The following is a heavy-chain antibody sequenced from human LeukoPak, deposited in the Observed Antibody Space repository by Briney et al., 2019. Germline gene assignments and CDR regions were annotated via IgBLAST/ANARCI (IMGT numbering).Heavy chain of an antibody. D-gene: IGHD6-6*01. CDR2: ISGSGGST. J-gene: IGHJ2*01. CDR1: RFTFSSYA. Sequence: GGSLRLSCAASRFTFSSYAMSWVRQAPGKGLEWVSAISGSGGSTYYADSVKGRFTISRDNSKNTLYLQMNSLRAEDTAVYYSSIQKGIAARWYFDLWGRGTLVTVSS. CDR3: SIQKGIAARWYFDL. V-gene: IGHV3-23*01.